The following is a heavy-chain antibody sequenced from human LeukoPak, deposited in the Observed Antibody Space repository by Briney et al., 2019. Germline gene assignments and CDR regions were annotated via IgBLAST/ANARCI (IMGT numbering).Heavy chain of an antibody. CDR3: FTDANYYDRSGYYYYFDY. Sequence: GGSLRLSCAASGFTFTNAWLSWVRQAPGKGLEWVGRIKSKTDGGTTDYAAPVKGRFTISRDDSKNTVYLQINSLKTEDTAVYYCFTDANYYDRSGYYYYFDYWGQGTLVTVSS. J-gene: IGHJ4*02. CDR1: GFTFTNAW. V-gene: IGHV3-15*01. CDR2: IKSKTDGGTT. D-gene: IGHD3-22*01.